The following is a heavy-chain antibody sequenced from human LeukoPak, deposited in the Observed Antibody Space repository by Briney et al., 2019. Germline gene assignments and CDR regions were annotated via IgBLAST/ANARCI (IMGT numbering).Heavy chain of an antibody. CDR3: ARGLVGLTPHAGVFQI. CDR2: VYHSGST. Sequence: SETLSLTCAVSGDSISTNHWWSWVRQPPGKGLEWIGEVYHSGSTNYNPSLKSRVTISVDKSKNLFSLKLTSVTAADTAMYYCARGLVGLTPHAGVFQIWGQGTKVTVSS. CDR1: GDSISTNHW. J-gene: IGHJ3*02. D-gene: IGHD1-26*01. V-gene: IGHV4-4*02.